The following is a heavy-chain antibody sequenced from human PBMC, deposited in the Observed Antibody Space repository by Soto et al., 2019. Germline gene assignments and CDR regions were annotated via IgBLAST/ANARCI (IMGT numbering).Heavy chain of an antibody. D-gene: IGHD7-27*01. Sequence: GGSLRLSCAASGVTLSNYWMTWVRQAPGKGLEWVANINKDGSQKNYVDSVKGRFTIARDNGQNSLSLQINSLRVEDTAVYYCVRELGLDYWGQGALVTVSS. CDR2: INKDGSQK. CDR1: GVTLSNYW. CDR3: VRELGLDY. V-gene: IGHV3-7*03. J-gene: IGHJ4*02.